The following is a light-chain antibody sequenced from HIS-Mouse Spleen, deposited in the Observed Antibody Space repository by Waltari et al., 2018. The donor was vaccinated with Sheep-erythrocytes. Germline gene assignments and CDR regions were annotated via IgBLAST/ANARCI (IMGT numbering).Light chain of an antibody. CDR2: QDS. Sequence: SYELTQPPSVSVSPGQTASITCSGDKLGDKYACWYQQKPGQSPVLVIYQDSKRPSGSPVEFPGSNPGNPATLTISGTQAMDEADYYCQAWDSSTAVVFGGGTKLTVL. J-gene: IGLJ2*01. CDR1: KLGDKY. V-gene: IGLV3-1*01. CDR3: QAWDSSTAVV.